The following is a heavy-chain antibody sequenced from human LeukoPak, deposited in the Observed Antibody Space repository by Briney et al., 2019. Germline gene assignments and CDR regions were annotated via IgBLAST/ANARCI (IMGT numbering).Heavy chain of an antibody. CDR1: GGSISTYY. Sequence: SETLSLTCTVPGGSISTYYWNWIRQPPGKGLEWIGYIYYSGRTNYNPSLKSRVSISIDTSKNQFSLKLSSVTAADTAFYYCARSDLYGDYPPGNYWGQGTLVAVSS. CDR3: ARSDLYGDYPPGNY. D-gene: IGHD4-17*01. CDR2: IYYSGRT. J-gene: IGHJ4*02. V-gene: IGHV4-59*01.